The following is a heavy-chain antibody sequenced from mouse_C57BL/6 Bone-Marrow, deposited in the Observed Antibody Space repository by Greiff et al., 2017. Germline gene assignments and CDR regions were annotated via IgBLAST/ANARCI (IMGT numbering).Heavy chain of an antibody. D-gene: IGHD1-1*01. Sequence: QVQLQQPGAELVKPGASVKMSCKASGYTFTSYWITWVKQRHGQSLEWIGDIYPGSGSTNYNEKFKGKATLTVDTSSSTAYMKLSSLTSEDSAVYYWANYYYGCSSFDVWGTGTTVTVSS. CDR1: GYTFTSYW. V-gene: IGHV1-55*01. CDR3: ANYYYGCSSFDV. CDR2: IYPGSGST. J-gene: IGHJ1*03.